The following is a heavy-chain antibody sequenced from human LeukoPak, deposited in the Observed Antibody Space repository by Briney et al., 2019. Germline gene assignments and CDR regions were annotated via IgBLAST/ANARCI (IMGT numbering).Heavy chain of an antibody. V-gene: IGHV4-34*01. CDR2: INHSGST. J-gene: IGHJ4*02. CDR1: GGSFSGYY. D-gene: IGHD2-2*01. CDR3: ARGAGYCSSTSCYGTGPSFDY. Sequence: SETLSLTSAVYGGSFSGYYWSWIRHPPGKGLEWIWEINHSGSTNYNPSLKSRVTISVDTSKNQFSLKLSSVTAADTAVYYCARGAGYCSSTSCYGTGPSFDYWGQGTLVTVSS.